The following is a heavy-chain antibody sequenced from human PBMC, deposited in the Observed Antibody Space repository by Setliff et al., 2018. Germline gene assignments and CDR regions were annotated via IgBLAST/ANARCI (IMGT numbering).Heavy chain of an antibody. CDR2: MNPNSGNT. V-gene: IGHV1-8*02. Sequence: ASVKVSCKASGYTFTSYDINWVRQATGQGLEWMGWMNPNSGNTGYAQKFQGRVTMTRNTSISTAYMELSSLRSEDTAVYYCARDVPFWSGYYTSYYYYYGMDVWGQGTTVTVSS. J-gene: IGHJ6*02. D-gene: IGHD3-3*01. CDR3: ARDVPFWSGYYTSYYYYYGMDV. CDR1: GYTFTSYD.